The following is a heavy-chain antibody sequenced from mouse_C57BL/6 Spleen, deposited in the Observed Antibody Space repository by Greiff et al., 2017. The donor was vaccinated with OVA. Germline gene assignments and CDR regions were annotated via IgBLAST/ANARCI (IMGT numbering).Heavy chain of an antibody. D-gene: IGHD2-13*01. Sequence: EVNLVESGGGLVKPGGSLKLSCAASGFTFSDYGMHWVRQGPEQGLEWVAYISSGSSTIYYADTVKGRFTISRDTANNTLFLQMTRLTSEDTAMYYCARNGDYVWYFDVWGTGTTVTVSS. CDR2: ISSGSSTI. V-gene: IGHV5-17*01. J-gene: IGHJ1*03. CDR3: ARNGDYVWYFDV. CDR1: GFTFSDYG.